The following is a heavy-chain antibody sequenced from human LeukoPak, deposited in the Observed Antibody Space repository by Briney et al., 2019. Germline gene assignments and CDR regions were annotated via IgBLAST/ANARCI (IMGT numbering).Heavy chain of an antibody. CDR3: GRNQQQRVTGYDY. J-gene: IGHJ4*02. D-gene: IGHD6-13*01. CDR1: GGSINNYY. V-gene: IGHV4-4*09. CDR2: IFTSGST. Sequence: SETLSLTCTVSGGSINNYYWSWIRQPPGKGLEWIGYIFTSGSTNYNPSLKSRVTISVDTSKNQFSLKLSSVTAADTAVYYCGRNQQQRVTGYDYGGREPRVTVPS.